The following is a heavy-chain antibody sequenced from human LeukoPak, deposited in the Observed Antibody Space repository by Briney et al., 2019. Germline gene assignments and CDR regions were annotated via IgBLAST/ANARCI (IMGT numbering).Heavy chain of an antibody. J-gene: IGHJ1*01. CDR1: GFTVSSNY. Sequence: GGSLRLSCAASGFTVSSNYMSWVRQAPGKGLEWVSVIYTGGNTYYADSVKGRFTMSRDNSKSTLYLQMNSLRAEDTAVYYCAKYDSYYDSSGYYPQYFQHWGQGTLVTVSS. CDR2: IYTGGNT. D-gene: IGHD3-22*01. CDR3: AKYDSYYDSSGYYPQYFQH. V-gene: IGHV3-66*01.